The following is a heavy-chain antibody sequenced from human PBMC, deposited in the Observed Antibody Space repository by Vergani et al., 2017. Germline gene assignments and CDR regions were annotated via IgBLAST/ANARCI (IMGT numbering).Heavy chain of an antibody. D-gene: IGHD4-23*01. Sequence: QVQLQESGPGLVKPSETLSLTCTVSGSSISSYYWSWIRQPPWKGLEWIGYIYYSGSTNYNPSLKSRVTISVDTSKNQFSLKLSSVTAADTAVYYCARDRGGLGYFAYWGQGTLVTVSS. CDR3: ARDRGGLGYFAY. CDR2: IYYSGST. J-gene: IGHJ4*02. CDR1: GSSISSYY. V-gene: IGHV4-59*01.